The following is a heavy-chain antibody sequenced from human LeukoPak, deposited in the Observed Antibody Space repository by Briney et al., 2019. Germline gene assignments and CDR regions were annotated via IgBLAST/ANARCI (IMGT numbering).Heavy chain of an antibody. V-gene: IGHV3-9*01. CDR1: GFTFDDYA. CDR3: AKAPGGYDGPGDI. CDR2: ISWNSGGI. J-gene: IGHJ3*02. D-gene: IGHD3-10*01. Sequence: GRSLRLSCAASGFTFDDYAMHWVRQAPGKGLEWVSGISWNSGGIGYADSVRGRFTISRDNAKNSLYLQMNSLRAEDTALYYCAKAPGGYDGPGDIWGQGTMVTVSS.